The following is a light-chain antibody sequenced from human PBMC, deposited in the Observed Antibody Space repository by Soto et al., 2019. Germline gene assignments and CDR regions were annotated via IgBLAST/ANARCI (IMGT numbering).Light chain of an antibody. CDR2: RNN. V-gene: IGLV1-47*01. Sequence: QSVLTQPPSASGTPGQGVTISCSGSTSNIGSNYVYWYQQLPGTAPKLLIYRNNQWPSGVPDRFSGSKSGTSASLAISGLPSADEADYFCGTLDHGLNGLYVLQMGTKVTVL. J-gene: IGLJ1*01. CDR1: TSNIGSNY. CDR3: GTLDHGLNGLYV.